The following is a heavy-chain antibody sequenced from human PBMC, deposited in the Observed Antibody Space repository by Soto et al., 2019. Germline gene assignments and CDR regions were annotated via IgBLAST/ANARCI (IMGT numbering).Heavy chain of an antibody. J-gene: IGHJ4*01. CDR1: GFTFSSYA. CDR2: ISGSGDST. V-gene: IGHV3-23*01. CDR3: ARRGSGSYYDY. Sequence: EVQLLESGGGLVQPGGSLRLSCAASGFTFSSYAMRWVRQAPVKGLEWVSAISGSGDSTYYADSVKGRFTISRDNSKNTLYLQMNSLRAEDTAVYYCARRGSGSYYDYWGHGPLVTVSS. D-gene: IGHD1-26*01.